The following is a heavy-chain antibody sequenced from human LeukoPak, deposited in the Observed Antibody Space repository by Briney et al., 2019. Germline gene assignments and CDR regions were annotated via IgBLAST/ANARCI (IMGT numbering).Heavy chain of an antibody. J-gene: IGHJ5*01. CDR1: GFSFNIYA. Sequence: GGSLRLSCAASGFSFNIYAMSWVRQAPGKGLEWVAAIDRSGGSTFYADSVKGRFTISKDNSKNTLYLKINSLRVDDTAIYYCARGSHGEHDSWGQGTLVTVSS. CDR3: ARGSHGEHDS. V-gene: IGHV3-23*01. D-gene: IGHD4-17*01. CDR2: IDRSGGST.